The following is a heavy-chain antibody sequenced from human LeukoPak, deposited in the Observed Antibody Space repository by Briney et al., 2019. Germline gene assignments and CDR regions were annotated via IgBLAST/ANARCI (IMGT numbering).Heavy chain of an antibody. Sequence: GKSLKISFKGPGYSFTSYWIGWVRPMPGKGLEWMGIIYPGDSDTRYSPSFQGQVTMSADKSISTAYLQWSSLKASDTAMYYCARHLRATPFNYWGQGTLVTVSS. V-gene: IGHV5-51*01. CDR3: ARHLRATPFNY. D-gene: IGHD5-12*01. CDR2: IYPGDSDT. J-gene: IGHJ4*02. CDR1: GYSFTSYW.